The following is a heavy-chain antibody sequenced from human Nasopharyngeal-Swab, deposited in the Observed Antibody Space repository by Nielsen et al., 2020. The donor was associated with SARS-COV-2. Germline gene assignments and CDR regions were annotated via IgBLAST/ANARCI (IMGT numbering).Heavy chain of an antibody. CDR2: ILSSGST. CDR3: ARDESGDYLGLPFDH. D-gene: IGHD4-17*01. V-gene: IGHV4-38-2*02. Sequence: SETLSLTCTVSGYSISSGYYWGWIRQPPGKGLEWIGTILSSGSTYNPSLKSRVTMSVDTSKNQFSLKLTSVTAADTAVYYCARDESGDYLGLPFDHWGRGTLVTVSS. CDR1: GYSISSGYY. J-gene: IGHJ4*02.